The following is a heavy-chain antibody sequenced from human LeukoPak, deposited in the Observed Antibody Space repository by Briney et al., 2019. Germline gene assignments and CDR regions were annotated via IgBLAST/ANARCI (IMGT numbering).Heavy chain of an antibody. Sequence: PGGSLRLSCAGSGFSFSSYAMHWVRQASGKGLEWVAATPYDGNRKFYADSVKGRFTISRDNSRSTLYLQMDSLRAEDTAVYYCANERGYNYGYSFDYWGRGTLVTVSS. CDR3: ANERGYNYGYSFDY. CDR2: TPYDGNRK. D-gene: IGHD5-18*01. V-gene: IGHV3-30-3*02. J-gene: IGHJ4*02. CDR1: GFSFSSYA.